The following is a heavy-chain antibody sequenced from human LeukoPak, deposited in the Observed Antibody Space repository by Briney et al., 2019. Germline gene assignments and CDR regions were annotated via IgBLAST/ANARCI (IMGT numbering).Heavy chain of an antibody. CDR3: ARDLVSGYDSGDAFDI. J-gene: IGHJ3*02. CDR1: GFTFSGYG. CDR2: IRFDGSNK. V-gene: IGHV3-30*02. Sequence: PGGSLRLSCAASGFTFSGYGMHWVRQAPGKGLEWVAFIRFDGSNKYYADSVKGRYTISRDNSKNTLYLQMNSLRAEDTAVYYCARDLVSGYDSGDAFDIWGQGTMVTVSS. D-gene: IGHD5-12*01.